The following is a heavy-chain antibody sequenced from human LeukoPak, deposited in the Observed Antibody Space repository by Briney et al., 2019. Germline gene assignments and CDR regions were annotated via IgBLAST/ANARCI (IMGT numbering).Heavy chain of an antibody. V-gene: IGHV3-30-3*01. J-gene: IGHJ4*02. CDR1: GFTFSSYA. Sequence: GRPLRLSCAASGFTFSSYAMHWVRQAPGKGLEWVAVISYDGSNKYYADSVKGRFTISRDNSKNTLYLQMNSLRAEDTAVYYCARGFDYWGQGTLVTVSS. CDR3: ARGFDY. CDR2: ISYDGSNK.